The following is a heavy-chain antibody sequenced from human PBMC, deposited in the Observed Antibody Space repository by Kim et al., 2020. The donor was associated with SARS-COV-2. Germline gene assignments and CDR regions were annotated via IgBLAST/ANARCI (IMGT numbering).Heavy chain of an antibody. CDR1: GGSISSSSYY. J-gene: IGHJ5*02. CDR2: IYYSGST. Sequence: SETLSLTCTVSGGSISSSSYYWGWIRQPPGKVLEWIGSIYYSGSTYYNPSLKSRVTISVDTSKNQFSLKLSSVTAADTAVYYCARHERTDITCFGVVTQRGWFVTGGERTLGTVSS. V-gene: IGHV4-39*01. D-gene: IGHD3-3*01. CDR3: ARHERTDITCFGVVTQRGWFVT.